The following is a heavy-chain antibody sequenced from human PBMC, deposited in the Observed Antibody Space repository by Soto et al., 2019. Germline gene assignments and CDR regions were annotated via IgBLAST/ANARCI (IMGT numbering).Heavy chain of an antibody. CDR1: GGSISTYY. J-gene: IGHJ4*02. CDR3: ASTSTNYGDFGEYYFDY. V-gene: IGHV4-59*08. Sequence: PSETLSRTCAVSGGSISTYYWNWIRQPPGKGLEWIGYIYYSGSTNYNPSLKSRVTISVDTSKNQFSLKLSSVTAADAAVYYCASTSTNYGDFGEYYFDYWGQGTLVTVSS. CDR2: IYYSGST. D-gene: IGHD4-17*01.